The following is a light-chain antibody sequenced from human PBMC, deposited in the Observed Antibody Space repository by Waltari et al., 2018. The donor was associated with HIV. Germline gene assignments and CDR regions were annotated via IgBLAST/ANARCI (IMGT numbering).Light chain of an antibody. J-gene: IGKJ1*01. CDR3: QQSYSSPWT. V-gene: IGKV1-39*01. CDR1: QSISSY. CDR2: AAS. Sequence: DIQMTQSPSSLSASVGDRVTITCRASQSISSYLNWYQQKPGKAPKLLIYAASSLQSCVPSRFSCSGSVTDFTLTISSLQPEDFATYDCQQSYSSPWTFGQGTKVEIK.